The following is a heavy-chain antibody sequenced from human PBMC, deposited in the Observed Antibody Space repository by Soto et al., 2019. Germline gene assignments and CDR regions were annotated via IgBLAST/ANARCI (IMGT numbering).Heavy chain of an antibody. V-gene: IGHV1-46*01. CDR2: INPSGGST. Sequence: ASVKVSCKASGYTFTSYYMHWVRQAPGQGLEWMGIINPSGGSTSYAQKFQGRVTMTRDTSTSTVYMELSSLRSEDTAVYYCARDRLVNCSGGSCYPDYYYYVMDVWGQGTTVTV. CDR3: ARDRLVNCSGGSCYPDYYYYVMDV. D-gene: IGHD2-15*01. J-gene: IGHJ6*02. CDR1: GYTFTSYY.